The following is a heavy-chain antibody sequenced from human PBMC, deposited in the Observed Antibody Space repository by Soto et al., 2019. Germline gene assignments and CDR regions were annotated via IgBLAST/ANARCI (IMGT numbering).Heavy chain of an antibody. D-gene: IGHD3-9*01. Sequence: PGGSLRLSCAASGFTFSSYAMSWVRQAPGKGLEWVSAISGSGGSTYYADSVKGRFTISRDNSKNTLYLQMNSLRAEDTAVYYCAKGVYYDILTGSDYWGQGTLVTVSS. J-gene: IGHJ4*02. CDR2: ISGSGGST. CDR1: GFTFSSYA. CDR3: AKGVYYDILTGSDY. V-gene: IGHV3-23*01.